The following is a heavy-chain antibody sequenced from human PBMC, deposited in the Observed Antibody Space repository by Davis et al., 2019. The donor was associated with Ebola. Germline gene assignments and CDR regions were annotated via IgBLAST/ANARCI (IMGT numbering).Heavy chain of an antibody. CDR1: GFTFSSYA. CDR3: ARDSHSVTTYWFDP. V-gene: IGHV3-64*01. CDR2: ISSNGGST. Sequence: GESLKISCAASGFTFSSYAMHWVRRAPGKGLEYVSAISSNGGSTYYANSVKGRFTISRDNSKNTLYLQMGSLRAEDMAVYYCARDSHSVTTYWFDPWGQGTLVTVSS. J-gene: IGHJ5*02. D-gene: IGHD4-17*01.